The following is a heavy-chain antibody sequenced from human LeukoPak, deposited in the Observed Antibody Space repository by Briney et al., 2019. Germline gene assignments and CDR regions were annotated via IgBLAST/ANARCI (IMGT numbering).Heavy chain of an antibody. J-gene: IGHJ3*02. CDR2: MYHSGST. D-gene: IGHD5-24*01. CDR3: ARHGGVEMATIWSFDI. Sequence: SSETLSLTCTVSGGSISSSNYYWGWIRQPPGKGREWIGNMYHSGSTYYNPSLESRVTISLDTSKNQFSLKLSSVTAADTAVYYCARHGGVEMATIWSFDIWGQGTMVTVSS. V-gene: IGHV4-39*01. CDR1: GGSISSSNYY.